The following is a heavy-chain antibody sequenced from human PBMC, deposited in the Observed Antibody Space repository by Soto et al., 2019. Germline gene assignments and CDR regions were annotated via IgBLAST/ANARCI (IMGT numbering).Heavy chain of an antibody. D-gene: IGHD2-2*02. J-gene: IGHJ3*02. Sequence: GGSLRLSCAASGFTFSSSWMHWVRQAPGKGLEWVSYISSSSSTIYYADSVEGRFTISRDNAKNSLYLQMNSLRAEDTAVYYCSGDDSSIVVVQAAIPDAFDNWGQGTMVTVSS. CDR3: SGDDSSIVVVQAAIPDAFDN. CDR2: ISSSSSTI. CDR1: GFTFSSSW. V-gene: IGHV3-48*01.